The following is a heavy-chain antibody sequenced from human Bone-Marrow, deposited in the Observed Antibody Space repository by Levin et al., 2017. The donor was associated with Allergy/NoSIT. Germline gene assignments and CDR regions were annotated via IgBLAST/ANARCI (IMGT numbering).Heavy chain of an antibody. J-gene: IGHJ4*02. Sequence: GESLKISCKASGYTFTSYYMHWVRQAPGQGLEWMGIINPSGGSTSYAQKFQGRVTMTRDTSTSTVYMELSSLRSEDTAVYYCARDQGEPLAVYSSGWYGLGAYWGQGTLVTVSS. CDR3: ARDQGEPLAVYSSGWYGLGAY. D-gene: IGHD6-19*01. CDR1: GYTFTSYY. CDR2: INPSGGST. V-gene: IGHV1-46*01.